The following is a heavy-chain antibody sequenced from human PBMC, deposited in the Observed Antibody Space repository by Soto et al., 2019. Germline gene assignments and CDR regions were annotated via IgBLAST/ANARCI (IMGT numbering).Heavy chain of an antibody. J-gene: IGHJ4*02. V-gene: IGHV1-3*01. CDR2: INAGNAKT. CDR1: GYTFTNYA. D-gene: IGHD6-19*01. CDR3: ARDGAVAGNTXFDY. Sequence: ASVKVSCKASGYTFTNYAIHWVRQGPGQRLEWMGWINAGNAKTKYSQKFQGRVTVSRDTSAGTAYMELSSLRSEDTAVYYCARDGAVAGNTXFDYWGQGTPVTVSS.